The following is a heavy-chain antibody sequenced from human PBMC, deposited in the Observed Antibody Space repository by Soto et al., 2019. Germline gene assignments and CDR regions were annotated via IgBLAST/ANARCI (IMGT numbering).Heavy chain of an antibody. J-gene: IGHJ4*02. CDR3: EKGGSYYYDSSRHSGFDY. CDR1: GFTFSSCA. Sequence: PGGSLRLSCAASGFTFSSCAMSWVRQAPGKGLEWVSAISGSGGSTYYADSVKGRFTISRDNSKNTLYLQMNSLRAEDTAVYYCEKGGSYYYDSSRHSGFDYWAQEPLVTAS. V-gene: IGHV3-23*01. CDR2: ISGSGGST. D-gene: IGHD3-22*01.